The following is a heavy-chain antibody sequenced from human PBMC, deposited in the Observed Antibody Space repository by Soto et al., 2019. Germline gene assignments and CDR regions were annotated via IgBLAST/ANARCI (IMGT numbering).Heavy chain of an antibody. CDR1: GGSISSSSYY. CDR3: ARQLGQDIVVVVAATGAFDI. Sequence: PSETLCLTCTVSGGSISSSSYYWGWIRQPPGKGLEWIGSIYYSGSTYYNPSLKSRVTISVDTPKNQFSLKLSSVTAADTAVYYCARQLGQDIVVVVAATGAFDIWGQGTMVTVSS. V-gene: IGHV4-39*01. D-gene: IGHD2-15*01. CDR2: IYYSGST. J-gene: IGHJ3*02.